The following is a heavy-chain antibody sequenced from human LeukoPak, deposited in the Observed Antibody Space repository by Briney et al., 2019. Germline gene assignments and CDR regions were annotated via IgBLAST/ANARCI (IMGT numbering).Heavy chain of an antibody. J-gene: IGHJ4*02. Sequence: SCKASGYTFMDYYVHWVRQAPGQGLEWIGSIYYSGSTYYNPSLKSRVTISVDTSKNQFSLKLSSVTAADTAVYYCANGYNSSKPDYWGQGTLVTVSS. CDR1: GYTFMDYY. D-gene: IGHD6-13*01. CDR2: IYYSGST. V-gene: IGHV4-38-2*02. CDR3: ANGYNSSKPDY.